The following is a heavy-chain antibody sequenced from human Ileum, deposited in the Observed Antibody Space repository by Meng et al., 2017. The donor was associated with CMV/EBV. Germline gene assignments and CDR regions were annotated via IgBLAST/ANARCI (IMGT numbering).Heavy chain of an antibody. D-gene: IGHD4/OR15-4a*01. V-gene: IGHV4-31*03. CDR1: GGSVNSASSY. CDR3: AVFNRAKRAFDH. Sequence: SETLSLTCTVSGGSVNSASSYWSWIRQHPERGLEWICYMFYSGTTYYNPSLKSRITMSVDTSQNQFSLKLTSVTAADTAVHYCAVFNRAKRAFDHWGQGTRVTGAS. CDR2: MFYSGTT. J-gene: IGHJ4*02.